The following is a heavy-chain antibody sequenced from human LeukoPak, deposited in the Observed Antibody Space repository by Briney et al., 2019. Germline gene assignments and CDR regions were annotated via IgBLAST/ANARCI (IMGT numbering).Heavy chain of an antibody. D-gene: IGHD5-18*01. J-gene: IGHJ4*02. CDR3: ARDSGYSYGIFDY. CDR1: GFTFSSYS. CDR2: ISSSSSYI. Sequence: PGGSLRLSCAASGFTFSSYSMNWVRRAPGKGLEWVSSISSSSSYIYYADSVKGRFTISRDNAKNSLYLQMNSLRAEDTAVYYCARDSGYSYGIFDYWGQGTLVTVSS. V-gene: IGHV3-21*01.